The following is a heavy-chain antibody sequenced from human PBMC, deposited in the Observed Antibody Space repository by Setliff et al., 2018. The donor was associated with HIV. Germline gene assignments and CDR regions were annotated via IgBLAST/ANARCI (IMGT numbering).Heavy chain of an antibody. J-gene: IGHJ4*02. CDR3: ATEEGTTVHRIGF. CDR1: GGSISTYY. V-gene: IGHV4-59*12. Sequence: SETLSLTCTVSGGSISTYYWSWIRQPPGKGLEWIGSIYYSGSTNYNPSLKSRVTISVDTSKNQLSLKMTSVTAADTAVYYCATEEGTTVHRIGFWGQGTLVTVSS. CDR2: IYYSGST. D-gene: IGHD4-17*01.